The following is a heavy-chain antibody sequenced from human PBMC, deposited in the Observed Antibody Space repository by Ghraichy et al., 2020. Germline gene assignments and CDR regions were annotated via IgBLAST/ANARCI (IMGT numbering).Heavy chain of an antibody. Sequence: GGSLRLSCATSGFTFSAYWMTWVRQAPGKGLEWVANIKQDGSEKYYVDSVKGRFTISRDNAKTSLYLQMNSLGAKDTAVYYCAREIVGADRKSYFDYWGQGTLVTVSS. J-gene: IGHJ4*02. CDR2: IKQDGSEK. CDR3: AREIVGADRKSYFDY. CDR1: GFTFSAYW. D-gene: IGHD1-26*01. V-gene: IGHV3-7*03.